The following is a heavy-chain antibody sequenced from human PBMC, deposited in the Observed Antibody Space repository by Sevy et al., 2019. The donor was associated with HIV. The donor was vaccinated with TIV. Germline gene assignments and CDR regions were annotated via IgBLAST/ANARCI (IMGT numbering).Heavy chain of an antibody. CDR1: GGSISSGDYY. CDR3: ARESGRGYSSSRYYFDY. D-gene: IGHD6-13*01. V-gene: IGHV4-30-4*01. CDR2: IYYSGST. Sequence: SETLSLTCTVSGGSISSGDYYWSWIRQPPGKGLEWIGYIYYSGSTYYNPSLKSRVTISVDTSKNQFSLKLSSVTAADTAVYYCARESGRGYSSSRYYFDYWGQGTLVTVSS. J-gene: IGHJ4*02.